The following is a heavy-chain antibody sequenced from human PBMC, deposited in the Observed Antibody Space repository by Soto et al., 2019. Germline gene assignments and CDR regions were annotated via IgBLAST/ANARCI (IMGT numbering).Heavy chain of an antibody. D-gene: IGHD2-15*01. CDR1: GYTFINYA. Sequence: QVQLVQSGPEVKKPGASVKVSCKASGYTFINYAVTWVRQAPGQGPEWMGWISAYNGNTNYAQKLQGRVTMTTDTSTSTAYMDLRSLRSDDTAVYYCARACSGGSCDYYYFYGMDVWGQGTTVTVSS. CDR2: ISAYNGNT. CDR3: ARACSGGSCDYYYFYGMDV. J-gene: IGHJ6*02. V-gene: IGHV1-18*01.